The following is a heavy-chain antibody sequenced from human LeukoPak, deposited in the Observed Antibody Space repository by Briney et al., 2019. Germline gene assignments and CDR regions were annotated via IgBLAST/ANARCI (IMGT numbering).Heavy chain of an antibody. CDR2: INWNGGST. Sequence: RPGGPLRLSCAASGFPFDDYGMTWVRQAPGKGLEWVSGINWNGGSTGDADSVKGRFTISRDNAKNSLYLQMNSLRAEDTALYYCARAGLTYGSGSYFVYWGQGTLVTVSS. CDR1: GFPFDDYG. D-gene: IGHD3-10*01. V-gene: IGHV3-20*04. CDR3: ARAGLTYGSGSYFVY. J-gene: IGHJ4*02.